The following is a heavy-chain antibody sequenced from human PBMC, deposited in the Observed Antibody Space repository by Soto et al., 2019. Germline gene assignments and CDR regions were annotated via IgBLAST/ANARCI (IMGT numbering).Heavy chain of an antibody. CDR1: GFTVSSSNY. V-gene: IGHV3-53*01. Sequence: EVQLVESGGGLIQPGGSLRLSCVVSGFTVSSSNYMSWVRQAPGKGLEWVSVIYTGGTTYYADSVKGRFTISRDNSKNTLYLQMNSPRAEDTAVYYCHGYGYWGQGTLVTVSS. D-gene: IGHD5-12*01. J-gene: IGHJ4*02. CDR2: IYTGGTT. CDR3: HGYGY.